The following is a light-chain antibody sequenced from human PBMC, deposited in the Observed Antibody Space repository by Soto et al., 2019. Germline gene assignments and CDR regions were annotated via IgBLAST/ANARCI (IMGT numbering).Light chain of an antibody. J-gene: IGKJ1*01. CDR2: GAS. Sequence: DTVLTHSTATLSFSPGSRSTLSCRSSQTVSSIHLAWYQQKAGQAPRLLIYGASTRATGIPDRFSGSGFGTDFTLTISRLEPEDFAVYYCQKYGNSLWKCGQGTKGDIK. V-gene: IGKV3-20*01. CDR3: QKYGNSLWK. CDR1: QTVSSIH.